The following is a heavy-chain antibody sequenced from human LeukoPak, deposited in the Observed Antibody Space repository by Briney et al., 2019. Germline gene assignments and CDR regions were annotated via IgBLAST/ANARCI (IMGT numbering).Heavy chain of an antibody. CDR2: ISSSGGTI. V-gene: IGHV3-11*01. J-gene: IGHJ4*02. CDR3: ARLGSNWTLDY. CDR1: GFTFSDYY. D-gene: IGHD6-13*01. Sequence: GGSLRLSCAASGFTFSDYYMSWIRQAPGKGLEWVSYISSSGGTIYYADSVKGRFTISRNNAKNSLYLQMNSLRAEDTAVYYCARLGSNWTLDYWGQGTLVTVSS.